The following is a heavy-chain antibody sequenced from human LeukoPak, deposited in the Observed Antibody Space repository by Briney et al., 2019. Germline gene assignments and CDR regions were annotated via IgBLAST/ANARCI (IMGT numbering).Heavy chain of an antibody. V-gene: IGHV3-7*03. D-gene: IGHD3-22*01. Sequence: GGSLRLSCAASGFTFSNYWMNWVRQAPGKGLEWVANINQDGTGKYYVDSVKGRFTISRDNSKNTLYLQMNSLRAEDTALYYCAKVVTMIVMVTSFDYWGQGTLVTVSS. J-gene: IGHJ4*02. CDR3: AKVVTMIVMVTSFDY. CDR1: GFTFSNYW. CDR2: INQDGTGK.